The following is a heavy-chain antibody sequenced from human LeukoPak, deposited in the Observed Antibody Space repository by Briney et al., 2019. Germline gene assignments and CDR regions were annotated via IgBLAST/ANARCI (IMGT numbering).Heavy chain of an antibody. V-gene: IGHV3-66*01. Sequence: PGGSLRLSCAASGFTVSSNYMSWVRQAPGKGLEWVSVIYSGGSTYYADSVKGRFTISRDNSKNTLYLQMNSLRAEDTAVYYCARVEEWLGGYGAFDIWGQGTMVTVSS. CDR1: GFTVSSNY. CDR2: IYSGGST. CDR3: ARVEEWLGGYGAFDI. D-gene: IGHD3-3*01. J-gene: IGHJ3*02.